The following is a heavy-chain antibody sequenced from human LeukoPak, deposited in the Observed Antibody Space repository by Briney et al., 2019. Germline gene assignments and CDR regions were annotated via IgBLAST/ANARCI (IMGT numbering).Heavy chain of an antibody. D-gene: IGHD2-15*01. V-gene: IGHV1-46*01. Sequence: ASVKVSCKASGYTFTSHGISWVRQAPGQGLEWMGIINPSCGSTRYAQKFQGRVTMTADMSTSTVYMELSSLRSEDTAVYYCARAGGYCGRISCPYYFDYWGQGSLVAVSS. J-gene: IGHJ4*02. CDR3: ARAGGYCGRISCPYYFDY. CDR1: GYTFTSHG. CDR2: INPSCGST.